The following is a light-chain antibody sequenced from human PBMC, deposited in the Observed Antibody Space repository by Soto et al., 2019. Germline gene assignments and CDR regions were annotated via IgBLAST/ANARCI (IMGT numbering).Light chain of an antibody. CDR1: QSVNTN. Sequence: EIVMTQSPATLSVSPGERATLSCRASQSVNTNLAWYQQTPGQAPRLLIYGASTRATGIPTRFSGSGSGTEFTITINSLQSEDFAVYYCQQYNNWPPYTFGQGTKLEIK. V-gene: IGKV3-15*01. J-gene: IGKJ2*01. CDR3: QQYNNWPPYT. CDR2: GAS.